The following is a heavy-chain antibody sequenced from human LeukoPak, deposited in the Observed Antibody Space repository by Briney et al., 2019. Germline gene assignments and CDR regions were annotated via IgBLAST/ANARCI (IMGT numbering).Heavy chain of an antibody. Sequence: PSETLSLTCTVSGGSISSYYWSWIRQPPGKGLEWIGYIYYSGSTNYNPSLKSRVTISVDTSKNQFSLKLSSVTAEDTAVYYCARGPEVFPFYYYYYMDVWGKGTTVTVSS. CDR3: ARGPEVFPFYYYYYMDV. CDR1: GGSISSYY. J-gene: IGHJ6*03. CDR2: IYYSGST. V-gene: IGHV4-59*01.